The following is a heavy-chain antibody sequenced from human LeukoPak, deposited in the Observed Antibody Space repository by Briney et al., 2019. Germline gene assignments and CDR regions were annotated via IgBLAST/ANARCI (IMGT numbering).Heavy chain of an antibody. CDR2: IYYSGNT. CDR1: GGSISSYY. CDR3: TRHETSGFYH. Sequence: SETLSLTCTVSGGSISSYYGSWIREPPGTGLEWIGHIYYSGNTNYNPSLKSRVAMSVDTSKNQFSLKLTSMTAADTAVYYWTRHETSGFYHRGQGNLVTVSS. V-gene: IGHV4-59*01. D-gene: IGHD3-22*01. J-gene: IGHJ4*02.